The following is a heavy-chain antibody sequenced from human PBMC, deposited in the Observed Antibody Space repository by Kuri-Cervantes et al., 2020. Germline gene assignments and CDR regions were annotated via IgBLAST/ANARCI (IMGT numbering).Heavy chain of an antibody. CDR2: IYPGDSDT. V-gene: IGHV5-51*01. D-gene: IGHD1-26*01. J-gene: IGHJ5*02. Sequence: GESLKISCKGSGYIFTRYWIGWVRQMPGKGLEWMGIIYPGDSDTRYSPSFQGQVTISADKSISTAYLQWSSLKASDTAMYYCARRRSWGETDNWFDPWGQGTLVTVSS. CDR1: GYIFTRYW. CDR3: ARRRSWGETDNWFDP.